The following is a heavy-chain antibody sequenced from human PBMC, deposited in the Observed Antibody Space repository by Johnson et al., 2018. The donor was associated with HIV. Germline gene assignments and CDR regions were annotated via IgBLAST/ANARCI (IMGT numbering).Heavy chain of an antibody. CDR1: GFNVSTNN. Sequence: VQLVESGGGLIQPGGSLGLSCAASGFNVSTNNMNWVRQAPGKGLEWVSVTYSGGSTYYADSVKGRFTISRDNSKNTLFLQMNSLRPEDTAVYYCARVSLAYSYGYDAFDIWGQGTRVTVSS. J-gene: IGHJ3*02. V-gene: IGHV3-66*03. CDR3: ARVSLAYSYGYDAFDI. D-gene: IGHD5-18*01. CDR2: TYSGGST.